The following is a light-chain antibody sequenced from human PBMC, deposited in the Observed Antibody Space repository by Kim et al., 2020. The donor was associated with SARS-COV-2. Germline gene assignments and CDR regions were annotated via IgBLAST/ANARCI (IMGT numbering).Light chain of an antibody. CDR2: GAS. J-gene: IGKJ2*01. V-gene: IGKV3-15*01. CDR3: QQYSDWPQ. CDR1: QTIGSN. Sequence: LSVSPGERATLSCRASQTIGSNLAWYQHKPGQAPRLLIYGASTRATGIPARFSGSGSGTDFTLIISSLQSEDFAIYYCQQYSDWPQFGQGTKLEIK.